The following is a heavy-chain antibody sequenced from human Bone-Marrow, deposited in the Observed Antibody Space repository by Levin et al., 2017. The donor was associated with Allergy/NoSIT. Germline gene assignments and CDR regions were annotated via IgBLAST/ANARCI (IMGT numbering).Heavy chain of an antibody. J-gene: IGHJ4*02. CDR3: ARGWYYFDS. Sequence: ASETLSLTCEAPGFTFSTYTFSTYWMHWVRQAPGKGLVWVSRINSDGSSTDYADSVKGRFTISRDNAKNTLYLQMNSLRAEDTALYYCARGWYYFDSWGQGTLVTVSS. CDR2: INSDGSST. CDR1: GFTFSTYTFSTYW. V-gene: IGHV3-74*01.